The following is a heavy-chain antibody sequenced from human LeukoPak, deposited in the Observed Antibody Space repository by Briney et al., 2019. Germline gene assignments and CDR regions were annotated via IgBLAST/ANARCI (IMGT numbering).Heavy chain of an antibody. CDR2: ISGYNGNT. CDR1: GYTFTTYN. J-gene: IGHJ4*02. D-gene: IGHD5-18*01. CDR3: ARDKGLYSYGTAFDY. Sequence: ASVKVSCTASGYTFTTYNINWVRQAPGQGLEWMGWISGYNGNTNYAQKLQGRVTMTTDTSTSTAYMELRSLRSDDTAMYYCARDKGLYSYGTAFDYWGQGTLVTVSS. V-gene: IGHV1-18*01.